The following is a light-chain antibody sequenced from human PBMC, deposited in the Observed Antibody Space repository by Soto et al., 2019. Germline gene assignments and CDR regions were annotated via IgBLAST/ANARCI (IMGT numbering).Light chain of an antibody. Sequence: EIVMTQSAATLSVSPGERATLSCRASQSVSSNLAWYQQKPGQAPRLLIYGASPRATGIPARFSGSGSGTEFTLTISGLQSEDFAVYYCQQYNNWPPYVTFGQGTKVDIK. CDR3: QQYNNWPPYVT. CDR2: GAS. CDR1: QSVSSN. V-gene: IGKV3-15*01. J-gene: IGKJ1*01.